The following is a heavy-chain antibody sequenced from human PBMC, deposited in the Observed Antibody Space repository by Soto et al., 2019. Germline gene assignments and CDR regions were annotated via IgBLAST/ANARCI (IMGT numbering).Heavy chain of an antibody. D-gene: IGHD2-2*01. CDR1: GGHFSSYA. Sequence: APVKVSCKASGGHFSSYAISWVRQAPGQGLEWMGGIIPIFGTATYAQKFQGRVTITADESTSTAYMELSSLRSEDTAVYYCARGQIGYCSSTSCPERGYYYYGMDVWGQGTTVTVSS. CDR2: IIPIFGTA. V-gene: IGHV1-69*13. J-gene: IGHJ6*02. CDR3: ARGQIGYCSSTSCPERGYYYYGMDV.